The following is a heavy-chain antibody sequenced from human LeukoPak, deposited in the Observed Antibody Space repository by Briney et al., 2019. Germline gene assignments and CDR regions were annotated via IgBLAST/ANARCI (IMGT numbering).Heavy chain of an antibody. D-gene: IGHD3-10*01. CDR1: GFTFSSYG. Sequence: PGGTLRLSCAASGFTFSSYGMSWVRQAPGKGLEWVSAISGSGGSTYYADSVKGRFTISRDNSKNTLYLQMNSLRAEDTAVYYCAKLSIHQRLWFGELLSDGNSVYFDYWGQGTLVTVSS. CDR3: AKLSIHQRLWFGELLSDGNSVYFDY. V-gene: IGHV3-23*01. CDR2: ISGSGGST. J-gene: IGHJ4*02.